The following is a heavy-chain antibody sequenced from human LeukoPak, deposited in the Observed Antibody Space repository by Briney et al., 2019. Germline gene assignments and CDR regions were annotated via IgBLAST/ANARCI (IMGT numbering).Heavy chain of an antibody. J-gene: IGHJ4*02. D-gene: IGHD3-22*01. V-gene: IGHV3-33*01. CDR2: IWHDGSNR. Sequence: GGSLGLSCAASGFTFSSYGMHWVRQAPGKGLEWVAVIWHDGSNRDYADSVKGRFTISRDNSKNTLYLQVNSLRAEDTAIYYCARGSGNYYYVLDYWGQGTLVTVSS. CDR1: GFTFSSYG. CDR3: ARGSGNYYYVLDY.